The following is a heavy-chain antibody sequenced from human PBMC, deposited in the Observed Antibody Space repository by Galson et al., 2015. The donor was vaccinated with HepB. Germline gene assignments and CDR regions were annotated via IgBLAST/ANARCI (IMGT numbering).Heavy chain of an antibody. J-gene: IGHJ6*02. CDR1: GFTFSDYS. Sequence: SLRLSCAASGFTFSDYSMSWIRQAPGKGLEWVSYISSSSSYTNYADSVKGRFTISRDNAKNSLYLQMNSLRAEDTAVYYCARDRVAVALGALPYYYGMDVWGQGTTVTVSS. D-gene: IGHD6-19*01. CDR3: ARDRVAVALGALPYYYGMDV. CDR2: ISSSSSYT. V-gene: IGHV3-11*05.